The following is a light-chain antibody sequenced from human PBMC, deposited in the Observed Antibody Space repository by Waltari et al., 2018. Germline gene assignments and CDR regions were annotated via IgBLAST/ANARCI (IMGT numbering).Light chain of an antibody. Sequence: SSELTQDPAVSVALGQTVRITCQGDSLRSYYASWYQQKPGQAPVLVIYGKNNRPSGIPDRFSGSSSGNTASFTIPGAQAENEADYYCNSRDSSGNHLVVFGGGTKLTVL. CDR2: GKN. V-gene: IGLV3-19*01. CDR1: SLRSYY. CDR3: NSRDSSGNHLVV. J-gene: IGLJ2*01.